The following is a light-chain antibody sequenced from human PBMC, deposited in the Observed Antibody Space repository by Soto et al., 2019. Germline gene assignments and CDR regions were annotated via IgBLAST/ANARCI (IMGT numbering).Light chain of an antibody. Sequence: QSALTQPPSVSGSPGQSVTISCTGTSTDFVSYNRVSWYQQPPGTALKLIIYEASNRPSGVPDRFSGSKSGNTASLTISGLQAADEADYYCSLYTSENTYVFGTGTKVTVL. CDR1: STDFVSYNR. CDR3: SLYTSENTYV. V-gene: IGLV2-18*01. CDR2: EAS. J-gene: IGLJ1*01.